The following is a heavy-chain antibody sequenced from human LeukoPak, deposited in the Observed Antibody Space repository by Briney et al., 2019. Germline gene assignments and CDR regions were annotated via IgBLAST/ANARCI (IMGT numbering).Heavy chain of an antibody. CDR1: GYTFTSYY. J-gene: IGHJ4*02. V-gene: IGHV1-46*01. CDR2: INPSGGST. D-gene: IGHD2-15*01. Sequence: PGGSLRLSCAASGYTFTSYYMHWVRQAPGQGLEWMGIINPSGGSTSYAQKFQGRVTMTRDMSTSTVYMELSSLRSEDTAVYYCARDRYCSGGSCKVFDYWGQGTLVTVSS. CDR3: ARDRYCSGGSCKVFDY.